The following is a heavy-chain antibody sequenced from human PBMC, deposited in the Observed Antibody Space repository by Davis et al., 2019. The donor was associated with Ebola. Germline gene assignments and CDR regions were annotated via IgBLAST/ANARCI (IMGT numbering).Heavy chain of an antibody. Sequence: GESLKISCAASGFTFSSYWMSWVRQAPGKGLEWVANIKQDGSEKYYVDSVKGRFTISRDNAKNSLYLQMNSLKTEDMAVYYCTTTTTTNDYWGQGTLVTVSS. V-gene: IGHV3-7*03. J-gene: IGHJ4*02. CDR2: IKQDGSEK. D-gene: IGHD4-17*01. CDR1: GFTFSSYW. CDR3: TTTTTTNDY.